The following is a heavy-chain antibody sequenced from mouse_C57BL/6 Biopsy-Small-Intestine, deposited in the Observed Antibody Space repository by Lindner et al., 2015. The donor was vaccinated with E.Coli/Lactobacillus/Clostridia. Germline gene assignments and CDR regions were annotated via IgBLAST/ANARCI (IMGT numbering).Heavy chain of an antibody. Sequence: SVKVSCKASGYTFTSYHMHWVRQAPGQGLEWLGIISPSVGTTDYPHKFRGRVTMTRDTSTSTVYMELRSLTSEDTAVYYCAREYDSTWYFDYWGQGTLVTVS. J-gene: IGHJ3*01. CDR3: AREYDSTWYFDY. CDR2: ISPSVGTT. V-gene: IGHV1-59*01. CDR1: GYTFTSYH. D-gene: IGHD1-1*02.